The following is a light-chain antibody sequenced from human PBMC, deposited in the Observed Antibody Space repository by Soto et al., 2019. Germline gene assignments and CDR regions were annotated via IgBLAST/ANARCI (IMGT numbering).Light chain of an antibody. CDR1: QSVSSSY. Sequence: EKVMTQSPATLYVSPGERATLSCRASQSVSSSYLAWYQQKRGQAPRFLIYGASSRATGIPDRFSGSGSGTDFTLTISRLEPEDFAVYYCQQYGRSPTTFGQGTKVDIK. J-gene: IGKJ1*01. CDR3: QQYGRSPTT. V-gene: IGKV3-20*01. CDR2: GAS.